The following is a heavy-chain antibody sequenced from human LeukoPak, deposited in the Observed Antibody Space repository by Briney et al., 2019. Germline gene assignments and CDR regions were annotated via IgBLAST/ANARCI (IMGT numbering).Heavy chain of an antibody. J-gene: IGHJ4*02. CDR2: SYSGGTT. V-gene: IGHV3-66*01. Sequence: PGGSLRLSCAASGFTVSGNLMSWVRQAPGKGLEWVSVSYSGGTTSYADSVKGRFTISRDNSKNTLYLQMNSLRAEDTAVYYCARDPDYYGSGSGGYWGQGTLVTVSS. CDR1: GFTVSGNL. D-gene: IGHD3-10*01. CDR3: ARDPDYYGSGSGGY.